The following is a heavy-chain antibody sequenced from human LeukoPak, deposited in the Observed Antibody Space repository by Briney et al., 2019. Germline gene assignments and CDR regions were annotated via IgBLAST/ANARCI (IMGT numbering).Heavy chain of an antibody. CDR1: GYTFTGYY. Sequence: SVKVSCKASGYTFTGYYMHWVRQAPGQGLEWMGWINPSSGGTNYAQKFQGRVTMTRDTSISTAYMELSRLRSDDTAVYYCASATLFSTTVTTFWFDPWGQGTLVTVSS. V-gene: IGHV1-2*02. D-gene: IGHD4-17*01. CDR3: ASATLFSTTVTTFWFDP. J-gene: IGHJ5*02. CDR2: INPSSGGT.